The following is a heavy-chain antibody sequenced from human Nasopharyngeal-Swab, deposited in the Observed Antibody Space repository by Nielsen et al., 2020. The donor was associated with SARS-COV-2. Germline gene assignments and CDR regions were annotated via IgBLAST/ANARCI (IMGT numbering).Heavy chain of an antibody. CDR1: GFTFSSYW. D-gene: IGHD6-19*01. J-gene: IGHJ4*02. CDR3: ARTYSSGGRWAWGYFDY. Sequence: GSSLKISCAASGFTFSSYWMSWLRQAPGKGLEWVANIKQDGSEKYYVDSVKGRFTISRDNAKNSLYLQMNSLRAEDTAVYYCARTYSSGGRWAWGYFDYWGQGTLVTVSS. V-gene: IGHV3-7*03. CDR2: IKQDGSEK.